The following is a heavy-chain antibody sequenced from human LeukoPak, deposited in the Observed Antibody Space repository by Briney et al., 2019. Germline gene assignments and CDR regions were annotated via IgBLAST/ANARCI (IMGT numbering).Heavy chain of an antibody. CDR2: INPNSGGT. D-gene: IGHD5-24*01. Sequence: ASVKVSCKASGYTFTGYYMHWVRQAPGQGLEWMGWINPNSGGTNYAQKFQGRVTMTRDTSISPAYMELSRLRSDDTAVYYCARDLERRDGYNSWYAFDFWGQGTMVTVSS. CDR1: GYTFTGYY. CDR3: ARDLERRDGYNSWYAFDF. V-gene: IGHV1-2*02. J-gene: IGHJ3*01.